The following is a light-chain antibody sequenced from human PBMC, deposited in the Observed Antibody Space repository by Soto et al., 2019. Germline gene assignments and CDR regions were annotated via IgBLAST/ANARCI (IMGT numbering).Light chain of an antibody. CDR1: SSDVGGYNY. CDR3: CSYAGRYTYV. J-gene: IGLJ1*01. V-gene: IGLV2-11*01. Sequence: LSQPRSVSGSPGQSVTISCTGASSDVGGYNYVSWYQQHPGKAPKLMIYDVSKRPSGVPDRFSGSKSGNTASLNISGLQTEDEADYYCCSYAGRYTYVFGTGTKVTVL. CDR2: DVS.